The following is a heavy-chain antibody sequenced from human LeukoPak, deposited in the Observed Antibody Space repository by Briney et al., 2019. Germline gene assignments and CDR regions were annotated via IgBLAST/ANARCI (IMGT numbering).Heavy chain of an antibody. V-gene: IGHV3-30*04. D-gene: IGHD6-13*01. CDR3: AKDDGFLAPAGTSVWDYFDY. Sequence: PGRSLRLSCAASGFTFSSYVMHWLRQAPGKGLEWVAVIAHDGSKKYYADSVKGRFTISRDNSRNTLCVQMNSLRVEDTAVYYCAKDDGFLAPAGTSVWDYFDYWGQGTLVTVSS. CDR1: GFTFSSYV. CDR2: IAHDGSKK. J-gene: IGHJ4*02.